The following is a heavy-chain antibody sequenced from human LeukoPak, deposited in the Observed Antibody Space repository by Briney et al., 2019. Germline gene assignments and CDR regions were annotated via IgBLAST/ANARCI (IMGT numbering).Heavy chain of an antibody. CDR2: IKQDGSEK. CDR3: ARGGSSWSTGY. CDR1: GFTFSNYW. D-gene: IGHD6-13*01. J-gene: IGHJ4*02. Sequence: EGSLRLSCAVSGFTFSNYWMSWVRQAPGKGLEWVANIKQDGSEKYYVDSVKGRFTISRDNAKNSLYLQMNSLRAEDTAVYYCARGGSSWSTGYWGQGTLVTVSS. V-gene: IGHV3-7*01.